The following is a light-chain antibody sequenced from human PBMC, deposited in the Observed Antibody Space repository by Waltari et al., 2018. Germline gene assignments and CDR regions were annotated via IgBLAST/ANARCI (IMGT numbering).Light chain of an antibody. CDR3: QQYVESPAT. CDR1: QRVRIY. J-gene: IGKJ1*01. Sequence: EIVLTQSPGTVSLSPGDRATFSCWARQRVRIYLAWYQQKPGQAPRLLIYHASSRATGIPDRFSGSGSGTDFRLTISRLEPEDFAMYYCQQYVESPATFGQGTKVEIK. CDR2: HAS. V-gene: IGKV3-20*01.